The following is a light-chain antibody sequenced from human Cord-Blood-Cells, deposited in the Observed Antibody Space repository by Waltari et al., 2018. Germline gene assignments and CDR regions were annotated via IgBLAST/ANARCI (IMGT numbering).Light chain of an antibody. CDR1: KSVLYSSKHTNY. Sequence: DIGMTQSPDSLAVSLGDRATINCTSIKSVLYSSKHTNYFAWYQQKPGQPTKLLIYWASTRDSGVPDRFSGSGSGTDFTLTISSLEAEDVAVYYCQQYYSTPYTFGQGTKLEIK. CDR3: QQYYSTPYT. V-gene: IGKV4-1*01. J-gene: IGKJ2*01. CDR2: WAS.